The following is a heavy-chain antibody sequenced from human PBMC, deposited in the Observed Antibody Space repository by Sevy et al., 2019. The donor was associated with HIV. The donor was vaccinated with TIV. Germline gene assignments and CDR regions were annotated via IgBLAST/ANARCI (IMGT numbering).Heavy chain of an antibody. CDR1: GFTFRTYG. Sequence: GGSLRLSCAASGFTFRTYGMQWVRQAPGKGLEWVAFIRYDGNNKYYTDSVKGRFTISRENSKNTLYLHMNSLRAEDTAVYYCANGDYYFDYWGQGTLVTVSS. CDR3: ANGDYYFDY. J-gene: IGHJ4*02. D-gene: IGHD2-21*02. V-gene: IGHV3-30*02. CDR2: IRYDGNNK.